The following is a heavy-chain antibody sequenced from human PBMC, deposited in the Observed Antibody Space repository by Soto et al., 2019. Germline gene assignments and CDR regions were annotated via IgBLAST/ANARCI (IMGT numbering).Heavy chain of an antibody. CDR2: TSADNGDT. J-gene: IGHJ4*02. V-gene: IGHV1-18*04. CDR3: ASDERGTCTCTNGYYFEW. D-gene: IGHD2-2*01. CDR1: GYTFTRYG. Sequence: QVQLVQSGAEVKKPGASVKVSCKASGYTFTRYGLSWVRQAPGQGLEWMAWTSADNGDTNYAPKLQGRVTLTKDTSPGTINVEVRSVRSADTAVYCSASDERGTCTCTNGYYFEWWGQGTLVTAS.